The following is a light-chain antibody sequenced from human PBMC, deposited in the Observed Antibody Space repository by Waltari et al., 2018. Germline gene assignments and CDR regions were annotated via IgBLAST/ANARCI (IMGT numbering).Light chain of an antibody. V-gene: IGLV1-44*01. CDR1: SSTVGGTD. Sequence: QSVLTPPPSASGTPGQRVTISCSGTSSTVGGTDGNCYHQLPGTAPKVRIYSNNRRPSGVPDRFSGSKSGTSASLAISGLLSEDEADYYCAAWDHSLHAWVFGGGTKLTVL. CDR2: SNN. CDR3: AAWDHSLHAWV. J-gene: IGLJ3*02.